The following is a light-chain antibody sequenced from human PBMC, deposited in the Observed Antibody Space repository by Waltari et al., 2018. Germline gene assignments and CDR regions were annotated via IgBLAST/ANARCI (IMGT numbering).Light chain of an antibody. V-gene: IGLV2-23*02. CDR1: SSDIGYYNL. J-gene: IGLJ3*02. Sequence: QSALTQPASVSGSPGQSITISCTGTSSDIGYYNLVSWYQQDPCKAPKVIIYVVNKRPSGVSNRFAGPKSGNTAALTISGLQAEDEADYYCCSYIGDSAWVFGGGTKVTVL. CDR2: VVN. CDR3: CSYIGDSAWV.